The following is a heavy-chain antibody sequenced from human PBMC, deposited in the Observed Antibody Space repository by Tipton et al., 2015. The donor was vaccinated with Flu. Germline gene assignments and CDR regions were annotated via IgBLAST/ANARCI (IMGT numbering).Heavy chain of an antibody. CDR3: ASLGELTLSDPPFDY. Sequence: SLRLSCAASGFTFSSYWMHWVRQAPGKGLVWVSRINSGGSSTSYADSVKGRFTISRDNAKNTLYLQMNSLRAEDTAVYYCASLGELTLSDPPFDYWGQGTLVTVSS. CDR1: GFTFSSYW. D-gene: IGHD3-16*01. V-gene: IGHV3-74*01. J-gene: IGHJ4*02. CDR2: INSGGSST.